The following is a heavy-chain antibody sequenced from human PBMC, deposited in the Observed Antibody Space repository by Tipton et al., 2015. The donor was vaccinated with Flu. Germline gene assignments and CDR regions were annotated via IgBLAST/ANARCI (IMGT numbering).Heavy chain of an antibody. D-gene: IGHD3-22*01. CDR2: VRYGIGRT. V-gene: IGHV4-28*03. CDR1: GSSVSTANY. CDR3: AREKIPSTHYYDNSGYTNYFDS. J-gene: IGHJ4*02. Sequence: TLSLTCDVSGSSVSTANYWAWIRQSPGKGLEWIGYVRYGIGRTYTYYSPSLESRVTMSLDTSRNQFSLNLKSVTAADTAMYYCAREKIPSTHYYDNSGYTNYFDSWGQGTLVTVSS.